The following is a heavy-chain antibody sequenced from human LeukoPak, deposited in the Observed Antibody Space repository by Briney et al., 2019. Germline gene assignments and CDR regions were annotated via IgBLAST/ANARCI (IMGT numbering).Heavy chain of an antibody. CDR2: IRSDGTHI. Sequence: GGSLRLSCEVSGFTFSNYAMQWLRQTPGKGLEWVAFIRSDGTHIHYLDSVKDRFIISRDNSKDTLYLQINSVRTEDSAVYYCAKNRAITKAGIDVDVWGKGATVTVSS. CDR3: AKNRAITKAGIDVDV. V-gene: IGHV3-30*02. CDR1: GFTFSNYA. J-gene: IGHJ6*04. D-gene: IGHD1-14*01.